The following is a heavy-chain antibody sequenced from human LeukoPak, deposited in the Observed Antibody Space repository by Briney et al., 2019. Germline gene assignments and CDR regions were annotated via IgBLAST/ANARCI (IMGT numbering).Heavy chain of an antibody. J-gene: IGHJ4*02. CDR2: ISSNGGST. V-gene: IGHV3-64*01. CDR3: ARAIWFGDKPFDY. CDR1: GFTFSSYA. D-gene: IGHD3-10*01. Sequence: PGGSLRLSCAASGFTFSSYAMHWVRQAPGQGLEYGSAISSNGGSTYYANSVKGRFTISRDNSKNTLYFQMGSLRAEAMAVYYCARAIWFGDKPFDYWGQGTLVTVSS.